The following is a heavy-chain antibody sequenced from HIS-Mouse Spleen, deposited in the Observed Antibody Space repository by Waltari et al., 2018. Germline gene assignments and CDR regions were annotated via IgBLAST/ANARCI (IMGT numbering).Heavy chain of an antibody. Sequence: QVQLVESGGGVVQPGRSLRLSCAASGFTFSSYAMHWVRQAPGKGLEWVAVISYDGSNKYYADSVKGRFTISRDNSKTTLYLQMNSLRAEDTAVYYCARGPGIAAAGTSYFDYWGQGTLVTVSS. J-gene: IGHJ4*02. CDR1: GFTFSSYA. CDR3: ARGPGIAAAGTSYFDY. V-gene: IGHV3-30*04. CDR2: ISYDGSNK. D-gene: IGHD6-13*01.